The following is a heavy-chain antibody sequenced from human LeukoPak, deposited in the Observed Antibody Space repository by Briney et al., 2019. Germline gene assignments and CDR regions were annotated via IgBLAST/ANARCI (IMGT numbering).Heavy chain of an antibody. CDR3: AKVPAYSGYDYGDYFDY. D-gene: IGHD5-12*01. J-gene: IGHJ4*02. CDR1: GFTFSSYG. CDR2: ISYDGSNK. V-gene: IGHV3-30*18. Sequence: GGSLRLSCAASGFTFSSYGMHWVRQAPGKGLEWVAVISYDGSNKYYADSVKGRFTISRDNSKNTLYLQMNSLRAEDTAVYYCAKVPAYSGYDYGDYFDYWGQGTLVTASS.